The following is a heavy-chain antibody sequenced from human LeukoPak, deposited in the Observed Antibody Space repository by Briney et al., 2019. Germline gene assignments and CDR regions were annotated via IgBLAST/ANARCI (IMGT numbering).Heavy chain of an antibody. CDR2: ISSSSGTI. CDR3: ATGGRGSLVIMAPFES. Sequence: PGGSLRLSCAASGFTFSNYRMNWVRQAPGKGLEWVSYISSSSGTIYYADSVKGRFTISRDNAKNSLYLQMNNLRAEDTAVYYCATGGRGSLVIMAPFESWGQGTLVTVSS. J-gene: IGHJ4*02. D-gene: IGHD2-21*01. CDR1: GFTFSNYR. V-gene: IGHV3-48*01.